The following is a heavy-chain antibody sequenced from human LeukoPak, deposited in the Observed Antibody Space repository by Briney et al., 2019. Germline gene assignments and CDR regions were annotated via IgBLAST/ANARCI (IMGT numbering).Heavy chain of an antibody. D-gene: IGHD3-22*01. CDR1: GYTFTGYY. V-gene: IGHV1-2*02. Sequence: AAVKVSCKASGYTFTGYYMHWVRQAPVQGLEWMGWINPNSGGTNYAQKFQGRVTMTRDTSISTAYMELSRLRSDDTAVYYCARDGYYYDSSGPGGDWYFDLWGRGTLVTVSS. CDR3: ARDGYYYDSSGPGGDWYFDL. J-gene: IGHJ2*01. CDR2: INPNSGGT.